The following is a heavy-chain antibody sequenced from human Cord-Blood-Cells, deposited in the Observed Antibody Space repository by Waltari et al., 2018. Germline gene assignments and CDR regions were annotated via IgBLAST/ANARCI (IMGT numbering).Heavy chain of an antibody. CDR2: INHSGST. D-gene: IGHD4-17*01. CDR1: GGSFSGYY. V-gene: IGHV4-34*01. CDR3: ARPHYGDYGWFDP. Sequence: QVQLQQWGAGLLKPSETLSLTCAAYGGSFSGYYWSWIRPPPGKGLEWIGEINHSGSTNYNPSLKSRVTISVDTSKNQFSLKLSSVTAADTAVYYCARPHYGDYGWFDPWGQGTLVTVSS. J-gene: IGHJ5*02.